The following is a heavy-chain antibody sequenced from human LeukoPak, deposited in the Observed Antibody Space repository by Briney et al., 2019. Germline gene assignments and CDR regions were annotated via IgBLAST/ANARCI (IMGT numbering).Heavy chain of an antibody. J-gene: IGHJ4*02. CDR2: INHSGST. CDR1: GGSFSGYY. Sequence: SETLSLTCAVYGGSFSGYYWSWIRQPPGKGLEWIGEINHSGSTNYNPSFKSRVTISVDTSKNQFSLKLSSVTAADTAVYYCASLPRGYSYGPKDFDYWGQGTLVTVSS. CDR3: ASLPRGYSYGPKDFDY. V-gene: IGHV4-34*01. D-gene: IGHD5-18*01.